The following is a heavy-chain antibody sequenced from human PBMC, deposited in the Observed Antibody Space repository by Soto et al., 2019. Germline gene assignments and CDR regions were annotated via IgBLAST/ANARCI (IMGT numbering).Heavy chain of an antibody. CDR1: RYTFSTYA. CDR2: FNGGNGNI. Sequence: QVQLVQYGAEERKPGASVKVSCMASRYTFSTYAMHWVRRARGQSLEWMGWFNGGNGNIKYSQKFEGRVTITTDTAASTAYMELNMLRSEDTAVYYCARGNVRGGCLDYWGQGTLVSVSS. CDR3: ARGNVRGGCLDY. D-gene: IGHD3-10*01. J-gene: IGHJ4*02. V-gene: IGHV1-3*05.